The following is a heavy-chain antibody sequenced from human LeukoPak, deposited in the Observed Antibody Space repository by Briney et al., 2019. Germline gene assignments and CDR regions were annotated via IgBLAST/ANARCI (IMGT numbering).Heavy chain of an antibody. V-gene: IGHV5-51*01. J-gene: IGHJ4*02. CDR2: IYPGDSDT. CDR1: GYSFTSYW. D-gene: IGHD2-15*01. Sequence: GESLKISCKGSGYSFTSYWIGWVRQMPGKGLEWMGIIYPGDSDTRYSPSFQGQVTISADKSISTAYRQWSSLKASDTAMYYCARGRYCSGGSCYVFDYWGQGTLVTVSS. CDR3: ARGRYCSGGSCYVFDY.